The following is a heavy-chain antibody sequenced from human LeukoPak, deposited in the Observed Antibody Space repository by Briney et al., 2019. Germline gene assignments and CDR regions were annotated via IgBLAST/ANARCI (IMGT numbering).Heavy chain of an antibody. D-gene: IGHD3-10*01. V-gene: IGHV1-8*01. Sequence: ASVKVSCKASGYTFTSYDINWVRQATGQGLEWMGWMNPNSGNTGYAQKFQGRVTMTRNTSISTAYMELSSLRSEDTAVYYCARGRAVLLWFGELFNWFDPWGQGTTVTVSS. CDR3: ARGRAVLLWFGELFNWFDP. CDR2: MNPNSGNT. CDR1: GYTFTSYD. J-gene: IGHJ5*01.